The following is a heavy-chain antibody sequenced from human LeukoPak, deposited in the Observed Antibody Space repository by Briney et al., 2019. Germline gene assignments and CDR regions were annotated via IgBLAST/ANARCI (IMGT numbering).Heavy chain of an antibody. V-gene: IGHV3-48*01. Sequence: PGGSLRLSCAASGFDVSINYMNWIRQAPGKGLEWVSYISSSSSTIYYADSVKGRFTISRDNSKNTLYLQMSSLRAEDTAVYYCAKVYFRSVSGPPSRWGQGTLVTVSS. CDR3: AKVYFRSVSGPPSR. CDR2: ISSSSSTI. J-gene: IGHJ4*02. D-gene: IGHD2-8*01. CDR1: GFDVSINY.